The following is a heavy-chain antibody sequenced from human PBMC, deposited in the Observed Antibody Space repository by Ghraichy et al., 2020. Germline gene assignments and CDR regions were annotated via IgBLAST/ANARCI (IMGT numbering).Heavy chain of an antibody. CDR1: GGSFSGYY. Sequence: SETLSLTCAVYGGSFSGYYWSWIRQPPGKGLEWIGEINHSGSTNYNPSLKSRVTISVDTSKNQFSLKLSSVTAADTAVYYCARSIAAAGTGWFDPWPGNPGHRLL. J-gene: IGHJ5*02. CDR3: ARSIAAAGTGWFDP. CDR2: INHSGST. V-gene: IGHV4-34*01. D-gene: IGHD6-13*01.